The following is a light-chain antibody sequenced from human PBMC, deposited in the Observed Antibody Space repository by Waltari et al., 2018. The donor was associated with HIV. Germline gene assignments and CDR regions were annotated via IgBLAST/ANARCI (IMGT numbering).Light chain of an antibody. CDR3: QSYDNTLGGVV. CDR1: ISTVGAGFE. Sequence: QSVLSQPPSVSGAPGQNVTIACAGTISTVGAGFEVHRYQQFPGVAPRIVIYGNTNRPSGVTDRFSGSKSDTSASLAITGLRAEDEADYHCQSYDNTLGGVVFGGGTKLTVL. V-gene: IGLV1-40*01. CDR2: GNT. J-gene: IGLJ2*01.